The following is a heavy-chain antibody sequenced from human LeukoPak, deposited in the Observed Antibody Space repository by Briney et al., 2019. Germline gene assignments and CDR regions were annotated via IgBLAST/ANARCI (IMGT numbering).Heavy chain of an antibody. CDR2: IIPIFGTA. Sequence: ASVKVSCKASGGTFSSSAISWVRQAPGQGLEWTGGIIPIFGTANYAQKFQGRVTITTDESTSTAYMELSSLRSEDTAVYYCTGGDYSGRSGYYQQFDYWGQGTLVTVSS. D-gene: IGHD3-22*01. CDR1: GGTFSSSA. V-gene: IGHV1-69*05. J-gene: IGHJ4*02. CDR3: TGGDYSGRSGYYQQFDY.